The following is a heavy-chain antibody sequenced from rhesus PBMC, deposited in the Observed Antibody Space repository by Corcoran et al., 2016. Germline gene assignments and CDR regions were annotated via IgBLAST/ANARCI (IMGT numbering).Heavy chain of an antibody. D-gene: IGHD4-23*01. Sequence: EVQLVETGGGLVQPGGSLRLSCAASGFTFSSDAMQGVRQAQGKGLEWISAINSGGGSTYYTDSVKGRFTISRENSKNTLSLQMNSLRAEDTAVYYCAKAGYTVTYGLDSWGQGVVVTVSS. CDR1: GFTFSSDA. CDR3: AKAGYTVTYGLDS. J-gene: IGHJ6*01. CDR2: INSGGGST. V-gene: IGHV3-103*01.